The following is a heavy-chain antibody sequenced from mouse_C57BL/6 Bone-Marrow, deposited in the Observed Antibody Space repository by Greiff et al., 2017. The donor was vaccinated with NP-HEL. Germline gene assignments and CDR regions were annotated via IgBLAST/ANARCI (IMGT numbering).Heavy chain of an antibody. J-gene: IGHJ2*01. CDR1: GYTFTSYG. V-gene: IGHV1-81*01. CDR3: AKSYYGSTLYYFDY. Sequence: VQLQQSGAELARPGASVKLSCKASGYTFTSYGISWVKQRTGQGLEWIGEIYPRSGNPYYNEKFKGKATLTADKSSSTAYMKLRSLTSEVSAVYFCAKSYYGSTLYYFDYWGQGTTLTVSS. D-gene: IGHD1-1*01. CDR2: IYPRSGNP.